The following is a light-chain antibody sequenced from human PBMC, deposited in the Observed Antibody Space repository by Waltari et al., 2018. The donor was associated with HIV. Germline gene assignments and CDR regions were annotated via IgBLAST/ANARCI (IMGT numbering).Light chain of an antibody. CDR3: QYYANSPPIT. V-gene: IGKV3-20*01. Sequence: EIVLTQSPGTLSLSKGKRATLSCRASQSVSSDYLAWYHQKPGQSPRLLIYNASVRVTDIPDRFSGSGSGTDFTLTISRLEPEDFAVYYCQYYANSPPITFGPGIKVEIK. J-gene: IGKJ3*01. CDR1: QSVSSDY. CDR2: NAS.